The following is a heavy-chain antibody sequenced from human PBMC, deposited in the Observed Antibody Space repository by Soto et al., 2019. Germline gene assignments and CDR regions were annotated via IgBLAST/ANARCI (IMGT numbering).Heavy chain of an antibody. V-gene: IGHV1-18*04. CDR1: GYTFTSYC. D-gene: IGHD6-19*01. Sequence: ASVKVSCKASGYTFTSYCISWVRQAPGQGLEWMGWISAYNGNTNYAQKLQGRVTMTTDTSTSTAYMELRSLRSDDTAVYYCARDPSSGWYFDYWGQGTLVTVSS. CDR3: ARDPSSGWYFDY. J-gene: IGHJ4*02. CDR2: ISAYNGNT.